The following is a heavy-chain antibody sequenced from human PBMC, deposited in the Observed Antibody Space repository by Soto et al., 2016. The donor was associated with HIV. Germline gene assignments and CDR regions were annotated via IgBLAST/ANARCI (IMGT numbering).Heavy chain of an antibody. CDR1: GFTVSSNY. J-gene: IGHJ2*01. V-gene: IGHV3-66*01. Sequence: EVQLVESGGGLVQPGGSLRLSCAASGFTVSSNYMSWVRQAPGKGLEWVSVIYSGGSTYYADSVKGRFTISRDNSKNTLYLQMNSLRAEDTAVYYCASRRAYYYDSSGYSNWYFDLWGRGTLVTVS. CDR2: IYSGGST. CDR3: ASRRAYYYDSSGYSNWYFDL. D-gene: IGHD3-22*01.